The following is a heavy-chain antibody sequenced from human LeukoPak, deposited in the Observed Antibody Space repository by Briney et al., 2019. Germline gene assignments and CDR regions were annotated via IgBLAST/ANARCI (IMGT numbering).Heavy chain of an antibody. CDR1: GGTFSSYA. J-gene: IGHJ6*03. D-gene: IGHD5-18*01. CDR3: ARALLVDTAMVNRIYYYYYYMDV. V-gene: IGHV1-69*05. Sequence: ASVKVSCKASGGTFSSYAISWVRQAPGQGLEWMGGIIRIFGTANYAQKFQGRVTITTDESTSTAYMELSSLRSEDTAVYYCARALLVDTAMVNRIYYYYYYMDVWGKGTTVTVSS. CDR2: IIRIFGTA.